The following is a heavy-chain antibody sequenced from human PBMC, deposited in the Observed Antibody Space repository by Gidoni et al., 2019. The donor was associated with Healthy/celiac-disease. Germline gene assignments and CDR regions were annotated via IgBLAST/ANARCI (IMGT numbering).Heavy chain of an antibody. J-gene: IGHJ4*02. CDR1: GFALSTRGVG. V-gene: IGHV2-5*01. Sequence: QITLKETGPTLVKPTQNRTLTCTFAGFALSTRGVGVGWMRQPPGKALEWLALIYWNDDKRYSPSLKSRLTIPKDTSKNQVVLTMTNMDPVDTATYYCAHIHLHYDYVWGSYRFYLYFFDYWGQGTLVTVSS. CDR3: AHIHLHYDYVWGSYRFYLYFFDY. D-gene: IGHD3-16*02. CDR2: IYWNDDK.